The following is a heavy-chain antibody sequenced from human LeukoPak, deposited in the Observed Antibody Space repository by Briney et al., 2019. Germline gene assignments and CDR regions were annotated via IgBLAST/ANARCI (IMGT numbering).Heavy chain of an antibody. Sequence: SETLSLTCAVYGGSFSNYYWSWIRQPPGKGLEWIGEINHTGSTNYNPSLRSRVTISVDTSKNQFSLKLSSVTAADTAVYYCARGARGYCSGGSCPRQGWFDPRGQGTLVTVSS. CDR3: ARGARGYCSGGSCPRQGWFDP. V-gene: IGHV4-34*01. D-gene: IGHD2-15*01. CDR1: GGSFSNYY. CDR2: INHTGST. J-gene: IGHJ5*02.